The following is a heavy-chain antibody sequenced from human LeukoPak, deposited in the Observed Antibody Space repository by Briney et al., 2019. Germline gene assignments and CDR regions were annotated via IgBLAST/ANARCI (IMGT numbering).Heavy chain of an antibody. V-gene: IGHV1-2*02. CDR3: ARCPHYDFWSGYPGSDGPFYYYYYMDV. CDR2: INPNSGGT. D-gene: IGHD3-3*01. CDR1: GYTFTGYY. Sequence: GASVKVSCKASGYTFTGYYMHWVRQAPGQGLEWMGWINPNSGGTNCAQKFQGRVTMTRDTSISTAYMELSRLRSDDTAVYYCARCPHYDFWSGYPGSDGPFYYYYYMDVWGKGTTVTVSS. J-gene: IGHJ6*03.